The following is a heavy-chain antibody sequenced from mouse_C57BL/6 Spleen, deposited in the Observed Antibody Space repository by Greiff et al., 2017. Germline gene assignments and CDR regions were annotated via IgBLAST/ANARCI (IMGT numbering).Heavy chain of an antibody. V-gene: IGHV1-26*01. CDR1: GYTFTDYY. CDR3: AREGVYGSSYGDEGDFDY. CDR2: INPNNGGT. Sequence: EVQLQQSGPELVKPGASVKISCKASGYTFTDYYMNWVKQSHGKSLEWIGDINPNNGGTSYNQKFKGKATLTVDKSSSTAYMELRSLTSEDSAVYYCAREGVYGSSYGDEGDFDYWGQGTTLTVSS. D-gene: IGHD1-1*01. J-gene: IGHJ2*01.